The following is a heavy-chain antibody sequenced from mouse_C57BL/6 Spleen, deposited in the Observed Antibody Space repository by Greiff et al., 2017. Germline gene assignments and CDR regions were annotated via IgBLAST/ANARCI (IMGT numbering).Heavy chain of an antibody. CDR1: GYSITSGYY. CDR3: AREVVATWSYYFDY. J-gene: IGHJ2*01. V-gene: IGHV3-6*01. CDR2: ISYDGSN. D-gene: IGHD1-1*01. Sequence: EVKLMESGPGLVKPSQSLSLTCSVTGYSITSGYYWNWIRQFPGNKLEWMGYISYDGSNNYNPSLKNRISITRDTSKNQFFLKLNSVTTEDTATYYCAREVVATWSYYFDYWGQGTTLTVSS.